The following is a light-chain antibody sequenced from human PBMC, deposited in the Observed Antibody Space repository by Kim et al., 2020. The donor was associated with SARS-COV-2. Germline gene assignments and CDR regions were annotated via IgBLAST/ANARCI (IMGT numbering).Light chain of an antibody. Sequence: SYELTQPLSVSVALGQTARITCGGNNIGSKNVHWYQQKPGQAHVLVIYRDSNQPSGIPERFSGSNSGNTATLTISRAQAGDEADYYCQVWDSSTAWVFGGGTQLPVL. CDR1: NIGSKN. CDR2: RDS. CDR3: QVWDSSTAWV. V-gene: IGLV3-9*01. J-gene: IGLJ3*02.